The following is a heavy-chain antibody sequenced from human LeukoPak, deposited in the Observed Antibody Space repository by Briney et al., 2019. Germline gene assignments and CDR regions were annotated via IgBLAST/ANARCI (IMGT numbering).Heavy chain of an antibody. J-gene: IGHJ3*02. CDR3: ARDRDYYDSRGAFDI. V-gene: IGHV4-59*01. CDR2: IYYSGST. CDR1: GGSISSYY. Sequence: SETLSLTCTVPGGSISSYYWSWIRQPPGKGLEWIGYIYYSGSTNYNPSLKSRVTISVDTSKNQFSLKLSSVTAADTAVYYCARDRDYYDSRGAFDIWGQGTMVTVSS. D-gene: IGHD3-22*01.